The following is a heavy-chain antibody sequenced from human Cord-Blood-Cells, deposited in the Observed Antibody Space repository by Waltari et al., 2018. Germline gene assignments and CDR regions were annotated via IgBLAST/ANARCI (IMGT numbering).Heavy chain of an antibody. J-gene: IGHJ3*02. CDR2: IYYSGST. D-gene: IGHD3-22*01. CDR1: GGSISSYY. V-gene: IGHV4-59*08. CDR3: AGLGSYYDSSGYSYDAFDI. Sequence: QVQLQESGPGLVKPSETLSLTCTVSGGSISSYYWSWIRQPPGKGLEWIGYIYYSGSTSYNPALRSGVTISVDTSKNQFSRKLGSVTAVDTAVYYCAGLGSYYDSSGYSYDAFDIWGQGTMVTVSS.